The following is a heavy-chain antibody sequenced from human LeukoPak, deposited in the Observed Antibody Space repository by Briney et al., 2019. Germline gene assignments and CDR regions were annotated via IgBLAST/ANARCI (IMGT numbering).Heavy chain of an antibody. CDR1: GFTFSSYS. V-gene: IGHV3-23*01. CDR2: ISGSGGST. J-gene: IGHJ4*02. CDR3: AKDRSSSPGRSSGRASDY. Sequence: GGSLRLSCAASGFTFSSYSMNWVRQAPGKGLEWVSAISGSGGSTYYADSVKGRFTISRDNSKNTLYLQMNSLRAEDTAVYYCAKDRSSSPGRSSGRASDYWGQGTLVTVSS. D-gene: IGHD6-13*01.